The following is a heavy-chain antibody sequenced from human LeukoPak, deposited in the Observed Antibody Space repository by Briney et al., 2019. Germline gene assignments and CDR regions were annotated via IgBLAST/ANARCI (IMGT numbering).Heavy chain of an antibody. J-gene: IGHJ4*02. CDR1: GYTFTSYG. CDR3: ARGPTYYYDSSGRQALGY. V-gene: IGHV1-8*02. CDR2: MNPNSGNT. Sequence: GASVKVSCKASGYTFTSYGISWVRQAPGQGLEWMGWMNPNSGNTGYAQKFQGRVTMTRNTSISTAYMELSSLRSEDTAVYYCARGPTYYYDSSGRQALGYWGQGTLVTVSS. D-gene: IGHD3-22*01.